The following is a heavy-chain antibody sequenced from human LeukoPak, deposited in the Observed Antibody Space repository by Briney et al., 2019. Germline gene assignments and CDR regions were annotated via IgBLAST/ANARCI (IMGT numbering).Heavy chain of an antibody. CDR2: ISGRGGST. V-gene: IGHV3-23*01. Sequence: GGSLRLSCAASGFTFSSYAVSWVRQAPGVGLEWASTISGRGGSTFYADSVKGRFTISRDNSKNTLYLQMNSLRADDTAVYYCAKGYYDILTDYFHNWFNPWGQGTLVIVSS. D-gene: IGHD3-9*01. CDR3: AKGYYDILTDYFHNWFNP. CDR1: GFTFSSYA. J-gene: IGHJ5*02.